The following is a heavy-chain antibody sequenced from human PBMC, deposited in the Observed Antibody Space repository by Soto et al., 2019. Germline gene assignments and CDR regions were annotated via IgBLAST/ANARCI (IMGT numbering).Heavy chain of an antibody. J-gene: IGHJ3*02. CDR2: IWYDGSNK. D-gene: IGHD3-3*01. Sequence: QVQLVESGGGVVQPGRSLRLSCAASGFTFSSYGMHWARQAPGKGLEWVAVIWYDGSNKYYADSVKGRFTISRDNSKNTLYLQMNSLRAEDTAVYYCARDASGYYEAGDAFDIWGQGTMVTVSS. CDR3: ARDASGYYEAGDAFDI. CDR1: GFTFSSYG. V-gene: IGHV3-33*01.